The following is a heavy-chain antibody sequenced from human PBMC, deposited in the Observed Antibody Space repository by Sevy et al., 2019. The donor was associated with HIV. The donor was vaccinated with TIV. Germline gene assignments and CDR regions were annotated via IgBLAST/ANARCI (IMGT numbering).Heavy chain of an antibody. D-gene: IGHD2-15*01. CDR2: ISYDGSNK. J-gene: IGHJ4*02. CDR1: GFTISRYG. V-gene: IGHV3-30*18. Sequence: GGSLRLSCAASGFTISRYGMHWVRQAPGKGLEWVAVISYDGSNKYYADSVKGRFTISRDNSKNTLYLQMNSLRAEDTAVYYCAKQGGSDAYFDYWGQGTLVTVSS. CDR3: AKQGGSDAYFDY.